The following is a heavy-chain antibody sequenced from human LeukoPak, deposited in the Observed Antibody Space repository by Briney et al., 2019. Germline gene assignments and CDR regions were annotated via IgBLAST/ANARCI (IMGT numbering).Heavy chain of an antibody. CDR1: GFTFSSSA. V-gene: IGHV3-64D*09. CDR3: VNDVSGSYTFDY. CDR2: INDNGRAT. D-gene: IGHD1-26*01. J-gene: IGHJ4*02. Sequence: GGSLRLSCSASGFTFSSSAMHWVRQAPGKGLEYVSGINDNGRATHYGDSLKGRFTISRDNSKNTLYLQMSSLTAEDTAVYYCVNDVSGSYTFDYWGQGTLVIVSS.